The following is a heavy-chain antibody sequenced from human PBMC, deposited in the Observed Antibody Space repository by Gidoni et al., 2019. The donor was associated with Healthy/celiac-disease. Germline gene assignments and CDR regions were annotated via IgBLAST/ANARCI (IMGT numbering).Heavy chain of an antibody. D-gene: IGHD2-2*01. J-gene: IGHJ6*02. V-gene: IGHV4-34*01. CDR3: ARGRIVVVPAAILARYYGMDV. Sequence: QVQLQQWGAGLLKPSETLSLTCAVYGGSFSGYYWSWIRQPPGKGLAWIGEINHSGSTNYNPSLKSRVTISVDTSKNQFSLKLSSVTAADTAVYYCARGRIVVVPAAILARYYGMDVWGQGTTVTVSS. CDR2: INHSGST. CDR1: GGSFSGYY.